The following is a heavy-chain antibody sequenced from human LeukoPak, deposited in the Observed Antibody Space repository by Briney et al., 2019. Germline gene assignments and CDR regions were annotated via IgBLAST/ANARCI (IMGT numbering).Heavy chain of an antibody. CDR2: IYYSGGT. V-gene: IGHV4-59*01. CDR3: ARVGRWLRESGIDY. CDR1: GGSTSSYY. Sequence: SETLSLTCTVSGGSTSSYYWSWIRQPPGKGLEWIGYIYYSGGTNYDPSLKSRVTISVDTSKNQFSLKLSSVTAADTAVYYCARVGRWLRESGIDYWGQGTLVTVSS. J-gene: IGHJ4*02. D-gene: IGHD5-12*01.